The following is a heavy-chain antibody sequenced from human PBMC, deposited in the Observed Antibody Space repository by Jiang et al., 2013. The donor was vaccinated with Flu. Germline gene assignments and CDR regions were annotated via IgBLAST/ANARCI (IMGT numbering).Heavy chain of an antibody. Sequence: GAEVKKPGESLKISCKGSGYSFTSYWIGWVRQMPGKGLEWMGIIYPGDSDTRYSPSFQGQVTISADKSISTAYLQWSSLKASDTAMYYCARPLRDVGYGDALVDYWGQGTLVTVSS. D-gene: IGHD4-17*01. J-gene: IGHJ4*02. CDR1: GYSFTSYW. V-gene: IGHV5-51*01. CDR3: ARPLRDVGYGDALVDY. CDR2: IYPGDSDT.